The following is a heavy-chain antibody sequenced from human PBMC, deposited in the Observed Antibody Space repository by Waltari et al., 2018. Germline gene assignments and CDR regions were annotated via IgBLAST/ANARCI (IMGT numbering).Heavy chain of an antibody. CDR3: AKEGFTAMSPLDY. V-gene: IGHV3-23*03. J-gene: IGHJ4*02. Sequence: EVQLLESGGGLVQPGGSLRLSCAASGFTFSSYAMRWVRQAPGKGLEWVSVIYSGGSTYYADSVKGRFTISRDNSKNTLYLQMNSLRAEDTAVYYCAKEGFTAMSPLDYWGQGTLVTVSS. CDR2: IYSGGST. CDR1: GFTFSSYA. D-gene: IGHD5-18*01.